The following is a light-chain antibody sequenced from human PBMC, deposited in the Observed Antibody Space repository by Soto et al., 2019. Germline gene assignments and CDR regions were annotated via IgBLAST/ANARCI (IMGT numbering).Light chain of an antibody. Sequence: EIVMTQSPATLSVSPGERATLSCRARQSVSSNLAWYQQKPGQAPRLLIYGASTRATGIPARFSGSGSGTEFPLTISSLQSEDFAVYYCQQYNNWLPITFGQGTRLEIK. CDR2: GAS. J-gene: IGKJ5*01. CDR1: QSVSSN. V-gene: IGKV3-15*01. CDR3: QQYNNWLPIT.